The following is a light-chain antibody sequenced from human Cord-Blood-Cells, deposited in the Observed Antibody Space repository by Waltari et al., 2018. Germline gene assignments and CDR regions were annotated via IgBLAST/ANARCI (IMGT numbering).Light chain of an antibody. CDR2: AAS. V-gene: IGKV1-39*01. J-gene: IGKJ4*01. Sequence: DIQMTQSPSSLSASVGDRVTITCRASQSISSYLNWYQQKPGKAPKLLIYAASSLQSWGPSRFKGRGSGTDFTLTISSLQPEDFATYYCQQSYSTPPLTFGGGTKVEIK. CDR1: QSISSY. CDR3: QQSYSTPPLT.